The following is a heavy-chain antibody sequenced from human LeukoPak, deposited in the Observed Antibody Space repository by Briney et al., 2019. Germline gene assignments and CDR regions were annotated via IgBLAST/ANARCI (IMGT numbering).Heavy chain of an antibody. CDR2: INYSGST. Sequence: SETLSLTCTVSGGSISSSSYYWGWIRQPPGKGLKWIGSINYSGSTYYNPSLKSRVTISVDTSKNQFSLKLSSVTAADTAVYYCARVPPFGIVGATSRTYYFDYWGQGTLVTVSS. CDR1: GGSISSSSYY. J-gene: IGHJ4*02. V-gene: IGHV4-39*07. D-gene: IGHD1-26*01. CDR3: ARVPPFGIVGATSRTYYFDY.